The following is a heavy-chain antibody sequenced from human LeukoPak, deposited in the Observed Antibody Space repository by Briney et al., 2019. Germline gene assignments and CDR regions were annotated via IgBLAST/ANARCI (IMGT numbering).Heavy chain of an antibody. V-gene: IGHV1-3*01. CDR1: GYTFTSYA. J-gene: IGHJ6*02. D-gene: IGHD1-26*01. Sequence: ASVKVSCKASGYTFTSYAMHWVRQAPGQRLEWMGWINAGNGNTKYSQKFQGRVTITRDTSASTAYMELSSLRSEDTAVYYCARGDRIVGATYYYYGMDVWGQGTTVTVPS. CDR3: ARGDRIVGATYYYYGMDV. CDR2: INAGNGNT.